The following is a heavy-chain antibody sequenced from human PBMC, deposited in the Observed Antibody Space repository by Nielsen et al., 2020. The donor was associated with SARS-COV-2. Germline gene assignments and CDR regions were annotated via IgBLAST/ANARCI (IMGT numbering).Heavy chain of an antibody. D-gene: IGHD2-21*02. CDR3: ATGCGGDCSSFDY. CDR2: ISWNSGSI. CDR1: GFTLDDYA. J-gene: IGHJ4*02. Sequence: GGSLRLSCAASGFTLDDYAMHWVRQAPGKGLEWVSGISWNSGSIGYADSVKGRFTISRDNAKNSLYLQMNSLRAEDTALYYCATGCGGDCSSFDYWGQGTLVTVSS. V-gene: IGHV3-9*01.